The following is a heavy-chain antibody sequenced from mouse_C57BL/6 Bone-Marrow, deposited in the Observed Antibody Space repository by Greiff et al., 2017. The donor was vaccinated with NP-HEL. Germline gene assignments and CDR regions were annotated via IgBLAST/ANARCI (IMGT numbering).Heavy chain of an antibody. CDR2: IDPENGDT. V-gene: IGHV14-4*01. D-gene: IGHD1-1*01. J-gene: IGHJ2*01. CDR3: TTPSDAGRD. Sequence: VHVKQSGAELVRPGASVKLSCTASGFNIKDDYMHWVKQRPEQGLEWIGWIDPENGDTEYASKFQGKATITADTSSNTAYLQLSSLTSEDTAVYYCTTPSDAGRDWGQGTTLTVSS. CDR1: GFNIKDDY.